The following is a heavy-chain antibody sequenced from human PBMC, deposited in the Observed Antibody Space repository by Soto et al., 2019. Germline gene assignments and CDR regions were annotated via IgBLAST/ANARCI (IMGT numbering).Heavy chain of an antibody. J-gene: IGHJ4*02. CDR1: GYTFTRHY. CDR3: TRGLERYYFDY. Sequence: QVQLVQSGAEVKKPGASVKVSCKASGYTFTRHYMHWVRQAPGQGLEWMGIINPSSGTISHAQKFQGXXTXTXXTSTSSVYMELSSLKSEDTAVYYCTRGLERYYFDYWGQGTLVTVSS. D-gene: IGHD3-3*01. CDR2: INPSSGTI. V-gene: IGHV1-46*03.